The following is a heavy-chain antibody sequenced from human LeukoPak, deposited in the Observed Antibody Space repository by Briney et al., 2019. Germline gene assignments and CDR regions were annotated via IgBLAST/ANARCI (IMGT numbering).Heavy chain of an antibody. CDR2: ITSSGGST. CDR1: GFTFSTYA. D-gene: IGHD1-14*01. Sequence: GGSLRLSCVASGFTFSTYAMSWVRQAPGKGLEWVSIITSSGGSTNYADSVKGRFTISRDNSKNTLYLQMNSLKPDDTAVYYCATDVTGGAISFWGQGALVTVSS. V-gene: IGHV3-23*01. J-gene: IGHJ4*02. CDR3: ATDVTGGAISF.